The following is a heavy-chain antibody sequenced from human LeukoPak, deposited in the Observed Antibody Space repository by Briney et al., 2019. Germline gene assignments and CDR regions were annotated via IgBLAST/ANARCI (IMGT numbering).Heavy chain of an antibody. CDR1: GLSLNNYA. CDR3: AKGLYCSGGSCLNWFDP. D-gene: IGHD2-15*01. V-gene: IGHV3-30*02. CDR2: IRYDGSNK. J-gene: IGHJ5*02. Sequence: PGGSLRLSCTASGLSLNNYAMSWLRQVPGKGLEWVAFIRYDGSNKYYADSVKGRFTISRDNSKNTLYLQMNSLRAEDTAVYYCAKGLYCSGGSCLNWFDPWGQGTLVTVSS.